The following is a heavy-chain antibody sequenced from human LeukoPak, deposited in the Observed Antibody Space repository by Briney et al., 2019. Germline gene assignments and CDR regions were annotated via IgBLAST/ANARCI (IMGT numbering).Heavy chain of an antibody. CDR1: GGSISSSNW. J-gene: IGHJ4*02. CDR3: ARVKAALDY. Sequence: NPSETLSLTCAVSGGSISSSNWWSWVRQPPGKGLEWIGEIYHSGSTNYNPSLKSRVTMSVDKSMNHFSLKLSSVTAADTAVYYCARVKAALDYWGQGTLVTISS. CDR2: IYHSGST. D-gene: IGHD6-25*01. V-gene: IGHV4-4*02.